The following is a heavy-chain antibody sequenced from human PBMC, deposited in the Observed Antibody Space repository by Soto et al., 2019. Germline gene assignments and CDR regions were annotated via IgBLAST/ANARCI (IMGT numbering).Heavy chain of an antibody. CDR3: ARGGYYYDSSGYYDYFDY. CDR1: GGTFSSYT. Sequence: QVQLVQSGAEVKKPGSSVKVSCKASGGTFSSYTISWVRQAPGQGLEWMGRIIPILGIANYAQKFQGRVTITADKSTSTAYMELSSLRSEDTAVYYCARGGYYYDSSGYYDYFDYWGQGTLVTVSS. CDR2: IIPILGIA. D-gene: IGHD3-22*01. V-gene: IGHV1-69*02. J-gene: IGHJ4*02.